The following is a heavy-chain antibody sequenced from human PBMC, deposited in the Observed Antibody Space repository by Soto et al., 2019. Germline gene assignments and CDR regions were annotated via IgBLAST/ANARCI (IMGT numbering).Heavy chain of an antibody. CDR1: GFTFSSYG. D-gene: IGHD3-3*01. J-gene: IGHJ6*02. V-gene: IGHV3-30*18. Sequence: GGSLRLSCAASGFTFSSYGMHWVRQAPGKGLEWVAVISYDGSNKYYADYVKGRFTISRDNSKNSLYLQMNSLRAEDTAVYYCAKSYFYDFWSGYYKASYYGMDVWGQGTTVTVSS. CDR2: ISYDGSNK. CDR3: AKSYFYDFWSGYYKASYYGMDV.